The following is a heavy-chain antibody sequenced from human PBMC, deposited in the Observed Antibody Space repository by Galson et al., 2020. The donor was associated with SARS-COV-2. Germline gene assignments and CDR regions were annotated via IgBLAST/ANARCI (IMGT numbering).Heavy chain of an antibody. CDR1: GGSISSGSYY. J-gene: IGHJ4*02. Sequence: SETLSLTCTVSGGSISSGSYYWSWIRQPAGKGLEWIGRIYTSGSTNYNPSLKSRVTISVDTSKNQFSLNLSSVTAADTAVYYCARGAAVAYDYWGQGTLFTVSS. CDR3: ARGAAVAYDY. CDR2: IYTSGST. V-gene: IGHV4-61*02. D-gene: IGHD6-19*01.